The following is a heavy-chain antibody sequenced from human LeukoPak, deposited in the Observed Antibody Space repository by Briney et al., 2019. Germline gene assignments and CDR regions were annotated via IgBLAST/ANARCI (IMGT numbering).Heavy chain of an antibody. D-gene: IGHD2-15*01. CDR1: GGSFSGYY. J-gene: IGHJ6*02. CDR3: ARGPYCSGGSCYPYYYYYGMDV. V-gene: IGHV4-34*01. Sequence: SETLSLTCAVYGGSFSGYYWSWIRQPPGKGLEWIGEINHSGSTNYNPSLKSRVTISVDTSKNQFSLKLSSVTAADTAVYYCARGPYCSGGSCYPYYYYYGMDVWGQGTTATVSS. CDR2: INHSGST.